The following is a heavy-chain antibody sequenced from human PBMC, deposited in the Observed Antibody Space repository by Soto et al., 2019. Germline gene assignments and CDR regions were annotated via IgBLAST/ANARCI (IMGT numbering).Heavy chain of an antibody. D-gene: IGHD3-9*01. J-gene: IGHJ4*02. CDR1: GGSISSYY. Sequence: SETLSLTCTVSGGSISSYYWSWIRQPPGKGLEWIGYIYYSGSTNYNPSLKSRVTISVDTSKNTLYLQMNSLRAEDTAVYYCAKESDFDWLFPHFDYWGQGTLVTVSS. CDR3: AKESDFDWLFPHFDY. V-gene: IGHV4-59*12. CDR2: IYYSGST.